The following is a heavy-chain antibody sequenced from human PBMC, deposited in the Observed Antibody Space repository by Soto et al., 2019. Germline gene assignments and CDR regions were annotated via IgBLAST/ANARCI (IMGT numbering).Heavy chain of an antibody. CDR1: GGSVSSGSYY. CDR2: IYYSGST. D-gene: IGHD6-19*01. CDR3: ARGIEGWYQGRYYSGMDV. V-gene: IGHV4-61*01. J-gene: IGHJ6*02. Sequence: QVQLQESSPGLVKPSETLSLTCTVPGGSVSSGSYYWSWIRQPPGKGLEWIGYIYYSGSTNYNPSLKSRVTITVDTSKNQFSLKLSSVTAADTAVYYCARGIEGWYQGRYYSGMDVWGQGTKVTVSS.